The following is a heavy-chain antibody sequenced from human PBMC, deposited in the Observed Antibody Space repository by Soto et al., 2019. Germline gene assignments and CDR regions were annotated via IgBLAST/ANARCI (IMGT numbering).Heavy chain of an antibody. CDR1: GGTFSSYA. Sequence: SVKVSCKASGGTFSSYAISWVRQAPGQGLEWMGGIIPIFGTANYAQKFQGRVTITADESTSTAYMELSSLRSEDTAVYYCATAYAELSVGGMDVWGQGTTVAVSS. V-gene: IGHV1-69*13. CDR2: IIPIFGTA. CDR3: ATAYAELSVGGMDV. D-gene: IGHD1-26*01. J-gene: IGHJ6*02.